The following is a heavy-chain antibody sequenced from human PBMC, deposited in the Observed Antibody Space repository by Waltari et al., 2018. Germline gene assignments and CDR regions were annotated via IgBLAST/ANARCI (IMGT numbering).Heavy chain of an antibody. CDR3: ARDDYDFWSTKQESWFDP. CDR2: IYTSGST. CDR1: GGSISSGSYY. J-gene: IGHJ5*02. Sequence: QEQLQESGPGLVKPSQTLSLTCTVSGGSISSGSYYWSWIRQPAGKGLEWIGRIYTSGSTNYNPSLKSRVTISVDTSKNQFSLKLSSVTAADTAVYYCARDDYDFWSTKQESWFDPWGQGTLVTVSS. V-gene: IGHV4-61*02. D-gene: IGHD3-3*01.